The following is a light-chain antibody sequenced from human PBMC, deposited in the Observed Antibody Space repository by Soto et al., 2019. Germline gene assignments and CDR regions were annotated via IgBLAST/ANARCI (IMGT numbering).Light chain of an antibody. J-gene: IGKJ4*01. Sequence: DIQITQSPSSLSASVGDRVTFTCQASQDITNYINWYQVKPGKAPKLLIYGASSFETGVPSRLSGSGSGTYFTFTISNLQPEDIATYYCQQYDNLPLTFGGGTKVEIK. CDR3: QQYDNLPLT. CDR1: QDITNY. V-gene: IGKV1-33*01. CDR2: GAS.